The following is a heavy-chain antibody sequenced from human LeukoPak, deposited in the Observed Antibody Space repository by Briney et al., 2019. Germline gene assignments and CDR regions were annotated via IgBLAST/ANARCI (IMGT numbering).Heavy chain of an antibody. CDR3: AKDRYCSSTSCYLPHNWFDP. V-gene: IGHV3-30*04. CDR2: ITNDGMNK. J-gene: IGHJ5*02. D-gene: IGHD2-2*01. Sequence: PGGSLRLSCAASGFTFSSYAMHWVRQAPGKGLDWVALITNDGMNKYHADSVKGRFTISRDNSKNTLYLQMNSLRAEDTAVYYCAKDRYCSSTSCYLPHNWFDPWGQGTLVTVSS. CDR1: GFTFSSYA.